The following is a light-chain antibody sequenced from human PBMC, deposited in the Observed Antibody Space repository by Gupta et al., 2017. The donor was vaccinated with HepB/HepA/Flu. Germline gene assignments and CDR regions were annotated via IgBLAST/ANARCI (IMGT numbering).Light chain of an antibody. J-gene: IGKJ4*01. CDR3: SLALPTRWT. Sequence: IVMPQSPLSLPVTPGEPASISCKSSQSLLHENGYNYLDCYLQKPGQSPQLPIYLRFQRASALSDTFNVSRSGTDFTLKISRMVADDLRVSYSSLALPTRWTFGGGTKVEI. CDR2: LRF. V-gene: IGKV2-28*01. CDR1: QSLLHENGYNY.